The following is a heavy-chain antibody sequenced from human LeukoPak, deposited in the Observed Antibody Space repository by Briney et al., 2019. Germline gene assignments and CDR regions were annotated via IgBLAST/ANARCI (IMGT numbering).Heavy chain of an antibody. J-gene: IGHJ4*02. D-gene: IGHD6-13*01. Sequence: GGSLRLSCAASGFTFSNYGMHWVRQAPSKGLEWVAFIRYDGTNKYYADSVKGRFTISRDNSKNTLYLQMNSLRAEDTAVYYCAKDSSSSWFGGDSKWGQGTLVTVSS. V-gene: IGHV3-30*02. CDR3: AKDSSSSWFGGDSK. CDR1: GFTFSNYG. CDR2: IRYDGTNK.